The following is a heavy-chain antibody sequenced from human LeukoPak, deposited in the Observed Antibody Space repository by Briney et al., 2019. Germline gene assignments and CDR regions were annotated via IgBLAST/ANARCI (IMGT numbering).Heavy chain of an antibody. CDR2: IYHSGSTEYSGST. J-gene: IGHJ6*02. V-gene: IGHV4-59*01. Sequence: SETLSLTCTVSGGSLGNNYWTWIRQPPGKGLEWIGYIYHSGSTEYSGSTKYNPSLGRRVTISVDTSKNQFSLKLSSVTAADTAVYYCARVGNCFGGSCYSYYYYYYYGMDVWGQGTTVTVSS. CDR1: GGSLGNNY. CDR3: ARVGNCFGGSCYSYYYYYYYGMDV. D-gene: IGHD2-15*01.